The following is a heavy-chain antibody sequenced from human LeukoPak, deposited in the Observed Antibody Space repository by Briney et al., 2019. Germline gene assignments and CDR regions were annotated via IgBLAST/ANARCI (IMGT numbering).Heavy chain of an antibody. V-gene: IGHV3-49*04. CDR3: TRAGGAGTDYFDS. J-gene: IGHJ4*02. Sequence: GGSLRLSCTASGFTFGDYAMSWVRQAPGKGLEWVGFIRSKAYGGTTEYAASVKGRFTISRDDSKSIDYLQMNSLKTEDTAVYYCTRAGGAGTDYFDSWGQGTLVTVSS. CDR1: GFTFGDYA. CDR2: IRSKAYGGTT. D-gene: IGHD6-19*01.